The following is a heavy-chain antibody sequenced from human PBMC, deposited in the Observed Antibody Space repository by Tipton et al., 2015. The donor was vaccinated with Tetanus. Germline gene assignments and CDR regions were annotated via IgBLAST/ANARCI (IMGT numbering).Heavy chain of an antibody. D-gene: IGHD6-13*01. CDR2: ISYDGSNK. V-gene: IGHV3-30-3*01. CDR1: GLTFSSYA. J-gene: IGHJ4*02. Sequence: RSLRLSCAASGLTFSSYAMHWVRQAPGKGLEWVAVISYDGSNKYYADSVKGRFTISRDNSKNTLYLQMNSLRAEDTAVYYCGSSSWYQTNNFDYWGQGTLVTVSS. CDR3: GSSSWYQTNNFDY.